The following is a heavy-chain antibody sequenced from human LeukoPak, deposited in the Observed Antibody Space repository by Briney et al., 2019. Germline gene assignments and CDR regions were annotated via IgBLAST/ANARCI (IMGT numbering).Heavy chain of an antibody. D-gene: IGHD2-15*01. Sequence: ASVKVSCKASGGTFSSYAISWVRQAPGQGLEWMGGIIPIFGTANYAQKFQGRVTITADESTSTAYMELSSLRSEDTAVYYCARVGVGCSGGSCHDAFDIWGQGTMVTVSS. CDR3: ARVGVGCSGGSCHDAFDI. V-gene: IGHV1-69*13. CDR2: IIPIFGTA. CDR1: GGTFSSYA. J-gene: IGHJ3*02.